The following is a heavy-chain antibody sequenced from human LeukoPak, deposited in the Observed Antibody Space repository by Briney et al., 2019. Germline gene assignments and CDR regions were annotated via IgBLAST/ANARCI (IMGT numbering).Heavy chain of an antibody. CDR3: SRSTGGLDY. V-gene: IGHV4-30-4*01. CDR1: GVSIRIGESY. CDR2: VSSSGTT. Sequence: SQTLSLTCTVSGVSIRIGESYWGWIRQPPGKGLEWIACVSSSGTTYYNPSLKSRVSISLDTSGNQLSLKLSSVTAADTAVYYCSRSTGGLDYWGQGTLVTVSS. D-gene: IGHD2-8*02. J-gene: IGHJ4*02.